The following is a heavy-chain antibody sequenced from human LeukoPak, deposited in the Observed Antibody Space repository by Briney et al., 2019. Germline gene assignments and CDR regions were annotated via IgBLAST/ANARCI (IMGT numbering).Heavy chain of an antibody. D-gene: IGHD4/OR15-4a*01. Sequence: GASLRLSCAASGFILSNYAMNWVRRAPGKGLEWVSSISGNGNDMNYGDSVKGRFTISRDNTRNSLYLQMDSLRVEDTAIYYCVRIPNGANFPNWFDPWGQGTLVTVSS. J-gene: IGHJ5*02. CDR2: ISGNGNDM. CDR3: VRIPNGANFPNWFDP. CDR1: GFILSNYA. V-gene: IGHV3-21*01.